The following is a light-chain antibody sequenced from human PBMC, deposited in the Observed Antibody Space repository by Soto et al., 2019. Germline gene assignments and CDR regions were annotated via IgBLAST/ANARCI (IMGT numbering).Light chain of an antibody. J-gene: IGKJ1*01. CDR2: GAS. V-gene: IGKV3-20*01. CDR3: QQYCSSHLT. CDR1: QSVSSSY. Sequence: EIVLTQSPGTLSLSPGERATLSCRASQSVSSSYLAWYQQKPGQAPRLLIYGASSRATGIPERFSGSGSGTDFTLTISRLEPEDFAVYYCQQYCSSHLTFREGTKVEIK.